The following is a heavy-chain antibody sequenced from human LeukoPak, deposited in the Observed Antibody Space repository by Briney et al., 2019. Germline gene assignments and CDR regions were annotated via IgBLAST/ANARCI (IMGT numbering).Heavy chain of an antibody. V-gene: IGHV1-18*01. D-gene: IGHD2-15*01. CDR3: ARDGDIGVVVVAANYMDV. Sequence: ASVKVSCKASGYTFTSYGISWVRQAPGQGLKWMGWISAYNGNTNYAQKLQGRVTMTTDTSTSTAYMELRSLRSDDTAVYYCARDGDIGVVVVAANYMDVWGKGTTVTVSS. CDR2: ISAYNGNT. J-gene: IGHJ6*03. CDR1: GYTFTSYG.